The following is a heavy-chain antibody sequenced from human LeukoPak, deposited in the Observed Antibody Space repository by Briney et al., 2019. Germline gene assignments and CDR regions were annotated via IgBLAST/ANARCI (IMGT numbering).Heavy chain of an antibody. D-gene: IGHD3-10*01. J-gene: IGHJ4*02. CDR3: ARDLSLGVQYYFDY. Sequence: PGGSLRLSCAASGFTFSSYGVHWVRQAPGKGLEWVAVIWYDGSNKYYADSVKGRFTISRDNSKNTLYLQMNSLRAEDTAVYYCARDLSLGVQYYFDYWGQGTLVTVSS. CDR2: IWYDGSNK. CDR1: GFTFSSYG. V-gene: IGHV3-33*01.